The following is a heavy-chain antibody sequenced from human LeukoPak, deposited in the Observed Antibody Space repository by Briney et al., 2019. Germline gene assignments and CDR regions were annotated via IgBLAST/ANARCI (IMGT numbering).Heavy chain of an antibody. CDR3: AKKPFNGGLQVAASYYYYYYMDV. Sequence: GGSLRLSCTTSGITFSNYAMNWVRQAPGKGLEWVSIISGSGESAIYADSVKGRFTISRDNSKNTMYLQMNSLRAEDTAVYYRAKKPFNGGLQVAASYYYYYYMDVWGKGTTVTVSS. V-gene: IGHV3-23*01. D-gene: IGHD6-6*01. CDR2: ISGSGESA. J-gene: IGHJ6*03. CDR1: GITFSNYA.